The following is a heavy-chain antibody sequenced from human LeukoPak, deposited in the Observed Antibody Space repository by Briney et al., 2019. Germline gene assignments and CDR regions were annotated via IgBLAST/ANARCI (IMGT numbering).Heavy chain of an antibody. CDR3: TRDGFYYDILTGSPVAFDI. D-gene: IGHD3-9*01. CDR2: IRSKAYGGTT. Sequence: GGSLRLSCTASGFTFGDYAMSWFRQAPGKGLEWVGFIRSKAYGGTTEYAASVKGRFTISRDDSKSIAYLQMNSLKTEDTAVYYCTRDGFYYDILTGSPVAFDIWGQGTMVTVSS. V-gene: IGHV3-49*03. CDR1: GFTFGDYA. J-gene: IGHJ3*02.